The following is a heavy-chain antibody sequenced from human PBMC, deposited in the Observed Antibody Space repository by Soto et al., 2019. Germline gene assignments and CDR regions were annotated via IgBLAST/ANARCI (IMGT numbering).Heavy chain of an antibody. CDR2: ISGSGGST. D-gene: IGHD3-22*01. V-gene: IGHV3-23*01. CDR3: ATRAYYYDSSGYFDY. J-gene: IGHJ4*02. Sequence: PGGSLRLCCAASGFTFSSYAMSWVRQAPGKGLEWVSAISGSGGSTYYADSVKGRFTISRDNSKNTLYLQMNSLRAEDTAVYYCATRAYYYDSSGYFDYWGQGTLVTVSS. CDR1: GFTFSSYA.